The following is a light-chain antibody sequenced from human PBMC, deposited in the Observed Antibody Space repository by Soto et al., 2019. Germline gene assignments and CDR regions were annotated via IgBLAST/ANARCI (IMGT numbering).Light chain of an antibody. CDR2: DVS. J-gene: IGLJ1*01. CDR1: SSDVGDYNY. CDR3: CSYAGSYTFYV. Sequence: QSALTQPRSVSGSPGQSVTISCTGTSSDVGDYNYVSWYQQHPGKAPNVMIYDVSKRPSGVPDRFSGSKSGNTASLTTSGLQAEDEAGFFCCSYAGSYTFYVFGTGTKLTVL. V-gene: IGLV2-11*01.